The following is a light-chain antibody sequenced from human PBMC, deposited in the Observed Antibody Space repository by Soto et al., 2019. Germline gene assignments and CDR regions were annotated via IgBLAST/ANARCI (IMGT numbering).Light chain of an antibody. V-gene: IGLV2-14*01. Sequence: QSVLTQPASVSGSPGQSITISCTGTSSDVGGYDYVSWYQQYPGKAPKFMIYEVTNRPSGVSHRFSGSKSGNTASLTISGLQAEDEADYYCTSYTTTSTYAFGTGTKVTVL. J-gene: IGLJ1*01. CDR3: TSYTTTSTYA. CDR2: EVT. CDR1: SSDVGGYDY.